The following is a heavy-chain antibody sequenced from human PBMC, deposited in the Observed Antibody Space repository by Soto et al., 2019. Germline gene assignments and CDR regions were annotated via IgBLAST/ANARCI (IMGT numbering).Heavy chain of an antibody. CDR2: IGAGADVT. Sequence: EVQLLGSGGGLVQPGGSLRLSCAASGFTFSTYPMTWVRQAPGKGLEWVSSIGAGADVTYYADSVKGRFTISRDNYKDTLFQQMNSLRADDTAVYYCAKSLSSCSGGSCSRDFDFWGQGTLVTVSS. D-gene: IGHD2-15*01. CDR1: GFTFSTYP. CDR3: AKSLSSCSGGSCSRDFDF. V-gene: IGHV3-23*01. J-gene: IGHJ4*02.